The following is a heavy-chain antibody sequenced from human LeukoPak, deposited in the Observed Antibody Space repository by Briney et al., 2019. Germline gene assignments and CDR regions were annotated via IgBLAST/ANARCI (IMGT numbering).Heavy chain of an antibody. CDR2: ISVYIGNT. V-gene: IGHV1-18*01. CDR1: GYTFTTYG. Sequence: ASVKVSGKASGYTFTTYGITWVRQAPGQGLEWMGWISVYIGNTNYAQKLQGRVTMTTDTSTSTAYMELRSLRSDDTAVYYCARAIYYYNSGSYPQRGWFDPWGQGTLVTVSS. D-gene: IGHD3-10*01. J-gene: IGHJ5*02. CDR3: ARAIYYYNSGSYPQRGWFDP.